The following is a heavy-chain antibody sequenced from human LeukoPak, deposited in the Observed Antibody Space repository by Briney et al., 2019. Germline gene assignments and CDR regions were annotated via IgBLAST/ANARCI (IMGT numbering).Heavy chain of an antibody. CDR1: GFTFSSYS. D-gene: IGHD3-22*01. CDR3: ARASRDSSGYYNY. J-gene: IGHJ4*02. Sequence: PGGSLRLSCAASGFTFSSYSMNWVRQAPGKGLEWVSSISSSSSYIYYADSVKGRFTISRDNAKNSLYLQMNSLRAEDTAVYYCARASRDSSGYYNYWGQGTLVTVSS. V-gene: IGHV3-21*01. CDR2: ISSSSSYI.